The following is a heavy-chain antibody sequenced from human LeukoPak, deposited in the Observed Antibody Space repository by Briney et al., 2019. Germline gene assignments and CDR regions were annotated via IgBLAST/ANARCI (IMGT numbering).Heavy chain of an antibody. J-gene: IGHJ4*02. Sequence: SETLSLTCTVSVGSISSYYWSWIRQPPGKGLEWIGYIYYSGSTNYNPSLKSRVTISVDTSKNQFSLKLSSVTAADTAVYYCARELSHWGRGTLVSVSS. CDR2: IYYSGST. V-gene: IGHV4-59*01. CDR1: VGSISSYY. CDR3: ARELSH.